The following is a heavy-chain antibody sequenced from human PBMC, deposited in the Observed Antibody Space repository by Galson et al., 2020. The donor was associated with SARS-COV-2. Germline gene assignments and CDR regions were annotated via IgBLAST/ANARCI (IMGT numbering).Heavy chain of an antibody. D-gene: IGHD1-26*01. Sequence: GGSLRLPCAASGFTFRNYVMHWVRQSPGKGPEWVAVISSDGSNSFYADSLKGRFTISRDNSKSTLYLQMNSLRAEDTAVYYCARGGEWELPDYFDYWGQGTLVTVSS. V-gene: IGHV3-30*04. J-gene: IGHJ4*02. CDR3: ARGGEWELPDYFDY. CDR1: GFTFRNYV. CDR2: ISSDGSNS.